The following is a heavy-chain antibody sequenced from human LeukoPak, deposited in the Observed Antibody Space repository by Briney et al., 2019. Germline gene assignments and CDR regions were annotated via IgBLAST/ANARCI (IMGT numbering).Heavy chain of an antibody. CDR1: GFTFSNYW. CDR2: IGSDGAYT. CDR3: VRDGQQLAFDK. V-gene: IGHV3-74*01. Sequence: GGSLRLSCAASGFTFSNYWMHWVRRTPEKGLVWVSRIGSDGAYTSSADSVKGRFTTSRDNAKNTLYLQMNSLRVEDTAVYYCVRDGQQLAFDKWGQGTLVTVSS. J-gene: IGHJ4*02. D-gene: IGHD6-13*01.